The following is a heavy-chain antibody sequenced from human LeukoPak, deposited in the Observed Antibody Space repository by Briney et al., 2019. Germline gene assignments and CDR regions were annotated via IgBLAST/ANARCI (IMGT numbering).Heavy chain of an antibody. CDR1: AFTFSSYA. V-gene: IGHV3-23*01. CDR3: AKEAMTGSWRQVDY. Sequence: GGSLRLSCAGSAFTFSSYAMSWVRQAPGKGLEWVSGISDSGGSTYYADSVKGRFTISRDNSKNTLYLQMSSLRAEDTAIYYCAKEAMTGSWRQVDYWGQGTLVTVSS. J-gene: IGHJ4*02. D-gene: IGHD3-9*01. CDR2: ISDSGGST.